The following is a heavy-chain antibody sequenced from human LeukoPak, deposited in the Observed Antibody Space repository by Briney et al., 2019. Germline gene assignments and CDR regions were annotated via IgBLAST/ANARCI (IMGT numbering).Heavy chain of an antibody. J-gene: IGHJ3*02. CDR3: ARGPLRDAYDYRDGFDI. Sequence: SETLSLTCTVSGYSISSGYYWGWIRQPPGKGLEWIGYMYNSESTNYNPSLKSRVTISVDTSKNQFSLKLSSVTAADTAVYFCARGPLRDAYDYRDGFDIWGQGTMVTVSS. V-gene: IGHV4-38-2*02. D-gene: IGHD5-24*01. CDR2: MYNSEST. CDR1: GYSISSGYY.